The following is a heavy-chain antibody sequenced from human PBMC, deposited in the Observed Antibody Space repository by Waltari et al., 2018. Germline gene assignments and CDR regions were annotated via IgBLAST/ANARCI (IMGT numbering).Heavy chain of an antibody. Sequence: QVQLQQWGAGLLKPSATLSLTCAVYGGSFSGYYWSWTRQPPGKGLEWIGEINHSGSTNYNPSLKSRVTISVDTSKNQFSLKLSSVTAADTAVYYCARRGGVLLWFGESWVRNWFDPWGQGTLVTVSS. CDR1: GGSFSGYY. CDR3: ARRGGVLLWFGESWVRNWFDP. V-gene: IGHV4-34*01. J-gene: IGHJ5*02. CDR2: INHSGST. D-gene: IGHD3-10*01.